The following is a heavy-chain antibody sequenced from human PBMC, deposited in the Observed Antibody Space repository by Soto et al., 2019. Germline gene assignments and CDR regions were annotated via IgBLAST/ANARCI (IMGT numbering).Heavy chain of an antibody. CDR3: ARDVWSGGV. CDR1: GYNLTSYG. D-gene: IGHD2-8*01. V-gene: IGHV1-18*01. CDR2: ISAYNGNT. Sequence: ASVKGSCKAPGYNLTSYGSSPVRQAPGQGLEWMGWISAYNGNTIYAQKLQGRVTMTTDTSTSTAYMELRSLRSEDTAVYYCARDVWSGGVWGQGTTVTV. J-gene: IGHJ6*02.